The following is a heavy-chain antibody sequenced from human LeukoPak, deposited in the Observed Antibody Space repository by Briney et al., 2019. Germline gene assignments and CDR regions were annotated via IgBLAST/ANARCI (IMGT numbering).Heavy chain of an antibody. V-gene: IGHV3-15*01. CDR2: IKSNVDGGTA. CDR1: GLYFTDAW. D-gene: IGHD3-16*01. CDR3: MSEPLHQGGVDY. Sequence: GGSLRLSCAVSGLYFTDAWMSWVRLAPGKGLEWVGRIKSNVDGGTADYMTPVKGRFTISRDDSKNTLYLQLNSLKTEDTAIYYCMSEPLHQGGVDYWGQGTLVTVSS. J-gene: IGHJ4*02.